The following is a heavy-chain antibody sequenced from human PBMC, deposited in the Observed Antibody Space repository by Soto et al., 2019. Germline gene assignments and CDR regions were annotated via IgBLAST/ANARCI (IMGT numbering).Heavy chain of an antibody. D-gene: IGHD2-2*01. CDR3: ARGRDIVVVPAAMAFDY. CDR2: ISSSSSTI. J-gene: IGHJ4*02. Sequence: GGSLRLSCAASGFTFSSYSMNWVRQAPGKGLEWVSYISSSSSTIYYADSVKGRFTISRDNAKNSLYLQMNSLRAEDTAVYYCARGRDIVVVPAAMAFDYWGQGT. V-gene: IGHV3-48*01. CDR1: GFTFSSYS.